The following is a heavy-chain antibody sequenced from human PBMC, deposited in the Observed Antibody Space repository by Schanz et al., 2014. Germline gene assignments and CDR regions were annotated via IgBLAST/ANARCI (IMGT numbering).Heavy chain of an antibody. Sequence: EVQLLESGGGLAQPGGALRLACAASGFNFNTYAMGLGRQAPGKGLGWVSGLTEGGGGTYYTDAVKGRFTISRDSSKNTLYLQMNSLRADDTAVYYCAKSKSQLPLFDYWGQGTLVAVSS. CDR2: LTEGGGGT. CDR3: AKSKSQLPLFDY. J-gene: IGHJ4*02. CDR1: GFNFNTYA. D-gene: IGHD2-21*01. V-gene: IGHV3-23*01.